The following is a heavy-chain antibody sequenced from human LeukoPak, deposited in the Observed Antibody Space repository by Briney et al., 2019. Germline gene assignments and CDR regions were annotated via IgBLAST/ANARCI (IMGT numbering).Heavy chain of an antibody. CDR3: ARGGPGSWFDP. D-gene: IGHD2-15*01. Sequence: PGGSLRLSCAASGFTVSSNYMSWVRQAPGKGLEWVSVIYSGGTTDYADSVKGRFTISRDNSKNMVYLQMNSLRAEDTAVYYCARGGPGSWFDPWGQGTLVIVSS. CDR1: GFTVSSNY. J-gene: IGHJ5*02. CDR2: IYSGGTT. V-gene: IGHV3-53*01.